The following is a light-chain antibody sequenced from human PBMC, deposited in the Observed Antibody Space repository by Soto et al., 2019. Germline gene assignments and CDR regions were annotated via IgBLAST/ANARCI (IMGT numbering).Light chain of an antibody. CDR2: NNH. CDR3: ASWDDSLNAWV. Sequence: LTQPPSASGTPGQWVTISCSGSSSNIGSNTVHWYQQLPGTAPRLLIYNNHQRPSGVPDRLSASKSGTSASLALTEVQSEDEADYYCASWDDSLNAWVFGGGTKLTVL. V-gene: IGLV1-44*01. CDR1: SSNIGSNT. J-gene: IGLJ3*02.